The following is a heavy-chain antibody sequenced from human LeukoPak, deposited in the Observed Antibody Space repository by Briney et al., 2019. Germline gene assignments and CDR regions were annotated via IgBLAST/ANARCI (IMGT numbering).Heavy chain of an antibody. Sequence: GESLKISCKGSGYSFTSYWIGWVRQMPGKGLEWMGIIYPGDSDTRYSPSFQGQVTISADKSISTAYLQWSSLKASDTAMYYCARHISRLNSGYDSYYYYMDVWGKGTTVTVSS. CDR2: IYPGDSDT. J-gene: IGHJ6*03. CDR3: ARHISRLNSGYDSYYYYMDV. V-gene: IGHV5-51*01. CDR1: GYSFTSYW. D-gene: IGHD5-12*01.